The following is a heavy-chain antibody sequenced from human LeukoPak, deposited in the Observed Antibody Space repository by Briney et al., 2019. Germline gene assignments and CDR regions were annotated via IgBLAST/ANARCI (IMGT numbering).Heavy chain of an antibody. CDR2: ISWDGGST. J-gene: IGHJ4*02. V-gene: IGHV3-43*01. D-gene: IGHD3-16*01. CDR3: AKDRGGVDY. CDR1: GFTFDDYS. Sequence: GGSLRLSCAASGFTFDDYSMHWVRPGPGKGLEWVSVISWDGGSTSYADSVKGRFTISGDNSKNSLYLQMNSLRSEDSALYYCAKDRGGVDYWGQGTLVTVSS.